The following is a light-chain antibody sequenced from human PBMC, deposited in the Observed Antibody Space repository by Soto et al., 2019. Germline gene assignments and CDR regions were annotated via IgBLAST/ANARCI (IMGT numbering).Light chain of an antibody. V-gene: IGKV1-33*01. J-gene: IGKJ2*01. CDR2: DAS. CDR3: HQYDNRTFT. CDR1: RDIDNY. Sequence: IQMTQSPSSLSAAVGDRVTITGQASRDIDNYLNWYQQKPGKAPNLLIYDASNLETGVPLRFSGSRSETHFTLTISSLQPEDIGTYSCHQYDNRTFTFGPGTKLEIK.